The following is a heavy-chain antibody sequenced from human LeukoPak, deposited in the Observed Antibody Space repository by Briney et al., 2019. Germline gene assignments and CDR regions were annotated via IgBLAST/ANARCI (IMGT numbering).Heavy chain of an antibody. CDR1: GYTFTGYY. Sequence: ASVKVSCKASGYTFTGYYMHWVRQAPGQGLEWMGWINPNSGGTNYAQKFQGRVTMTRDTSISTAYMELSRLRSDDTAVYYCARGVIVGAVYYYYYYYMDVWGKGTTVTVSS. CDR2: INPNSGGT. J-gene: IGHJ6*03. V-gene: IGHV1-2*02. CDR3: ARGVIVGAVYYYYYYYMDV. D-gene: IGHD1-26*01.